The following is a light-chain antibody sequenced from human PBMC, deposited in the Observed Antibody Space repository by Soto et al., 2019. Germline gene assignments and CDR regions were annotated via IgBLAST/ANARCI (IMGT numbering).Light chain of an antibody. V-gene: IGLV2-8*01. Sequence: QSALTQPPSASGSPGQSVTISCTGTSSDVGGYNYVSWYQQHPGKAPKVMIYEVTKRPSGVPDRFSGSKSGNTTSLTVSGLQAEDEADYYCSSYGGRRNLVFGGGTKLTVL. CDR1: SSDVGGYNY. CDR3: SSYGGRRNLV. CDR2: EVT. J-gene: IGLJ2*01.